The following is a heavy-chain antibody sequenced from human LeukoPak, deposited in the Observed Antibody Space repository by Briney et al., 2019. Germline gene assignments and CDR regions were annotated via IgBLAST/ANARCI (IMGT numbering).Heavy chain of an antibody. V-gene: IGHV3-73*01. CDR3: TRLWGDCGGDCYSRDY. CDR1: GFTFSGST. Sequence: PGRSLKLSCAASGFTFSGSTMHWVRQASGKGLEWVGRIRSKHDSYATAYGESVKGRFTISRDDSKNTAYLQMNSPKIEDTAVYYCTRLWGDCGGDCYSRDYWGQGTLVTVSS. J-gene: IGHJ4*02. CDR2: IRSKHDSYAT. D-gene: IGHD2-21*02.